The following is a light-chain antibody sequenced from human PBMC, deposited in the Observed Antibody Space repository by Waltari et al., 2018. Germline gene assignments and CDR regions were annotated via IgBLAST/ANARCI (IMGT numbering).Light chain of an antibody. CDR3: SSYTSSSTLDV. J-gene: IGLJ1*01. Sequence: QSALTQPASVSGSPGQSITISCTGTSSAVGGYNYVSWYQQHPGKVPKLMIYDVSNRPSGVSNRFSGSKSSNTASLTISGLQAEDEADYYCSSYTSSSTLDVFGTGTKVTVL. V-gene: IGLV2-14*01. CDR1: SSAVGGYNY. CDR2: DVS.